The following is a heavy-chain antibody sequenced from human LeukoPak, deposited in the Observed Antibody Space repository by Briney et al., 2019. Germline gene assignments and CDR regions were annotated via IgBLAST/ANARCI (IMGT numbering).Heavy chain of an antibody. V-gene: IGHV4-34*01. Sequence: SETLSLTCAVYGGSFSGYYWSWIRQPPGKGLEWIGEINHSGSTNYNPSLKSRVTISVDTSKNQFSLKLSSVTAADTAVYYCARGPYSSRHFDYWGREPWSPSPQ. D-gene: IGHD6-13*01. J-gene: IGHJ4*02. CDR3: ARGPYSSRHFDY. CDR2: INHSGST. CDR1: GGSFSGYY.